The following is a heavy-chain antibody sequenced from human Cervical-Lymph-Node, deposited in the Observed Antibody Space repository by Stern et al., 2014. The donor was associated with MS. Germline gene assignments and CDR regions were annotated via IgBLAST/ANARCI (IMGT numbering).Heavy chain of an antibody. D-gene: IGHD4-17*01. CDR1: GASLSSLNYY. CDR3: ARDNGLRVEQFFDY. CDR2: ISYSGNT. V-gene: IGHV4-31*03. J-gene: IGHJ4*02. Sequence: VQLVESGPGLVKPSQTLSLTCTVSGASLSSLNYYWSWIRQRPGKGLGWIGFISYSGNTNYNPSLKSRVTVSADTSKTQFSLRLTSVTAADTAVYYCARDNGLRVEQFFDYWGQGILVTVSS.